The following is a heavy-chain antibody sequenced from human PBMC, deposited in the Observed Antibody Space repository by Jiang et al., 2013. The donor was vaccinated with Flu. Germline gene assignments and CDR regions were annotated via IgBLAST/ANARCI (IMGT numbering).Heavy chain of an antibody. CDR3: ARGTTVTTPPDYYYYYGMDV. CDR1: GGTFSSYT. J-gene: IGHJ6*02. V-gene: IGHV1-69*02. CDR2: IIPILGIA. Sequence: GAEVKKPGSSVKVSCKASGGTFSSYTISWVRQAPGQGLEWMGRIIPILGIANYAQKFQGRVTITADKSTSTAYMELSSLRSEDTAVYYCARGTTVTTPPDYYYYYGMDVWGQGTTVTVSS. D-gene: IGHD4-17*01.